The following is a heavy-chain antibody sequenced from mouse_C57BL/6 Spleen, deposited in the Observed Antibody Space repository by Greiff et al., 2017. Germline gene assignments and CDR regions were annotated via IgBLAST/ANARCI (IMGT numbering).Heavy chain of an antibody. CDR1: GYTFTGYW. V-gene: IGHV1-9*01. CDR2: ILPGSGST. CDR3: ARRRLRGDEAMDY. D-gene: IGHD1-1*01. Sequence: QVQLQQSGAELMKPGASVKLSCKATGYTFTGYWIAWVKQRPGHGLEWIGEILPGSGSTNYNEKVKGKATFTADTSSNTAYMQLSSLTTEDSAIYNCARRRLRGDEAMDYWGQGTSVTGSS. J-gene: IGHJ4*01.